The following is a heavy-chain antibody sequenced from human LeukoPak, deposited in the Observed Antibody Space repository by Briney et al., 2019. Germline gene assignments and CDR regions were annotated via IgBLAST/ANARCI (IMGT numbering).Heavy chain of an antibody. D-gene: IGHD1-26*01. CDR2: IDKKDKGYATAT. J-gene: IGHJ5*02. CDR3: TRDSGTYNWFDP. V-gene: IGHV3-73*01. CDR1: GFTFSGSA. Sequence: GGSLRLSCAASGFTFSGSAIHWVRQSSGKGLEWVGQIDKKDKGYATATAYAASVKGRFTISRDDSINTAYLQMKSLKTEDTALYYCTRDSGTYNWFDPWGRGTLVTVSS.